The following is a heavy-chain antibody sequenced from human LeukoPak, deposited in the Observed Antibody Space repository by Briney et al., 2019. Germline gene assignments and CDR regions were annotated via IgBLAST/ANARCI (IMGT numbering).Heavy chain of an antibody. D-gene: IGHD5-18*01. CDR3: AKDPLNTVMVSPTFDY. Sequence: GGSLRLPCAVSGFPFSSYAMSWVRQAPGKGLEWVSGISGSGDDTYYAASVKGRFTVSRGTSKNTLYLQMNSLRAEDTAVYYCAKDPLNTVMVSPTFDYWGQGTLVTVSS. CDR1: GFPFSSYA. CDR2: ISGSGDDT. V-gene: IGHV3-23*01. J-gene: IGHJ4*02.